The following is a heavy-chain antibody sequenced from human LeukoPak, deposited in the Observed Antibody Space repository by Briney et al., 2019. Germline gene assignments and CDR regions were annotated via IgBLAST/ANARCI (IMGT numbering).Heavy chain of an antibody. Sequence: PGGSLRLSCSASGFTFSGYAMYWVRQAPGKGLEYVSAISGNGGSTYYADSVKGRFTISRDNSKNTLYLQMSSLRVEDTAVYYCVRGFTYYYGSGSYVDYWGQGTLVTVSS. D-gene: IGHD3-10*01. V-gene: IGHV3-64D*06. CDR1: GFTFSGYA. J-gene: IGHJ4*02. CDR3: VRGFTYYYGSGSYVDY. CDR2: ISGNGGST.